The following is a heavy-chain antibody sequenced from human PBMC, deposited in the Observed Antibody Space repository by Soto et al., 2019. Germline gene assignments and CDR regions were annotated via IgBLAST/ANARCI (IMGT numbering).Heavy chain of an antibody. CDR1: GGSFSGYY. Sequence: QVQLQQWGAGLLKPSETLSLNCAVYGGSFSGYYWRWIRQPPGKGLAWIGDINHSGSINYNPSLWMRVPMSVQMCINQLSLVMISVAATDTAVVYCAIVSRMRIPADSGSHYYFHGLDVWGQG. D-gene: IGHD2-15*01. J-gene: IGHJ6*01. CDR3: AIVSRMRIPADSGSHYYFHGLDV. V-gene: IGHV4-34*01. CDR2: INHSGSI.